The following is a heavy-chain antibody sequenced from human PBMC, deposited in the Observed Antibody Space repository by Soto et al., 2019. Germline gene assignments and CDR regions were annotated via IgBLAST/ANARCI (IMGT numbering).Heavy chain of an antibody. CDR3: ARVVRPGNSYGYYYYYYGMDV. V-gene: IGHV3-48*02. J-gene: IGHJ6*02. D-gene: IGHD5-18*01. CDR2: ISSSSSTI. CDR1: GFTFGSYS. Sequence: EGQLVESGGGLVQPGGSLRLSYAASGFTFGSYSMNWVRQAPGKGREWVSYISSSSSTIYYADSVKGRFTISRDNAKNSLYLQMNSLRDEDTAVYYCARVVRPGNSYGYYYYYYGMDVWGQGTTVTVSS.